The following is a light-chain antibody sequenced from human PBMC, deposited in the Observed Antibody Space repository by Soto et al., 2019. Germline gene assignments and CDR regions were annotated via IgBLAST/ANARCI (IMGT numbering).Light chain of an antibody. Sequence: AIQLTQSPSSLSASVGDRVTITCRASQGISSALAWYQQRSGKAPKLLIYDASSLESGVPSRFSGSGSGTDFTLTISSLRPEDFATYYCQQFNNYPLTFGGGTKVDIK. J-gene: IGKJ4*01. CDR2: DAS. CDR1: QGISSA. V-gene: IGKV1D-13*01. CDR3: QQFNNYPLT.